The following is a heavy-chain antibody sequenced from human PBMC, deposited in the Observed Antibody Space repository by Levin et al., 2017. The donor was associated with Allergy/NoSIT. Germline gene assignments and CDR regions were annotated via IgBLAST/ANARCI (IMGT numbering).Heavy chain of an antibody. Sequence: GSLRLSCSVSGGSISSSSFYWGWVRQPPGKGLEWIGNIYYSGTTYYNPSLKRRVTISVDTSKNQFSLKLSSVTAADTAVFYCARQYSSGWYLWGQGTLVTVSS. D-gene: IGHD6-19*01. J-gene: IGHJ4*02. CDR3: ARQYSSGWYL. CDR1: GGSISSSSFY. V-gene: IGHV4-39*01. CDR2: IYYSGTT.